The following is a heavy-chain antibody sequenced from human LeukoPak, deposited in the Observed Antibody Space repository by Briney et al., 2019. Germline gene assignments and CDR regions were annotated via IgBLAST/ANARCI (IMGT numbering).Heavy chain of an antibody. J-gene: IGHJ4*02. D-gene: IGHD4-17*01. CDR2: ISGSGDNT. Sequence: GGSLRLSCAASGFTFSSYAMSWVCQAPGKGLEWVSGISGSGDNTYYADSVKGRFTISRDNSKNTLYLQMNSLRAEDTAVYYCAKDGRPYGDYMDYWGQGTLVTVSS. CDR3: AKDGRPYGDYMDY. CDR1: GFTFSSYA. V-gene: IGHV3-23*01.